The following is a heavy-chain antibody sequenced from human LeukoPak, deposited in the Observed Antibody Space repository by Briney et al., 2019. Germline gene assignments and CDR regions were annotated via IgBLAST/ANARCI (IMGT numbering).Heavy chain of an antibody. D-gene: IGHD1-7*01. V-gene: IGHV3-21*01. CDR1: GFTFSSYS. CDR3: ARDQYNWNYRAFDI. CDR2: ISCSSSYI. Sequence: PGGSLRLSCAASGFTFSSYSMNWVRQAPGKGLEWVSSISCSSSYIYYADSVKGRFTISRDNAKNSLYLQMNSLRAEDTAVYYCARDQYNWNYRAFDIWGQGTMVTVSS. J-gene: IGHJ3*02.